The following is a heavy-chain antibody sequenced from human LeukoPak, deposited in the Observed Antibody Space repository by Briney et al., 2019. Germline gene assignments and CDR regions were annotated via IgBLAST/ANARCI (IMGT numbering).Heavy chain of an antibody. CDR2: INPNSGGT. CDR3: ARWDIVVVPAARPLDY. J-gene: IGHJ4*02. Sequence: ASVDVSCKSSVYTFTVYYMHWVRQAPGQGLEWMGWINPNSGGTNYAQKFQGRVTMTRDTSISTAYMELSRLRSDDTAVYYCARWDIVVVPAARPLDYWGQGTLVTVSS. V-gene: IGHV1-2*02. CDR1: VYTFTVYY. D-gene: IGHD2-2*01.